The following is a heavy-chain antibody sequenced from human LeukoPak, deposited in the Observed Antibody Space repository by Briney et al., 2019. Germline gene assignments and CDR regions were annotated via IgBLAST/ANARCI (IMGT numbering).Heavy chain of an antibody. CDR2: INHSGST. J-gene: IGHJ5*02. CDR1: ARSFSGYY. Sequence: SETLSLTCAVYARSFSGYYWSWIRQPPEKGLEWIGEINHSGSTNYNPSLKSRVPIPVDTPKNQSSLKLSSLTAADRAVYYCARGLLRYYFPSNWFDPWGQGTLVTVSS. V-gene: IGHV4-34*01. CDR3: ARGLLRYYFPSNWFDP. D-gene: IGHD3-9*01.